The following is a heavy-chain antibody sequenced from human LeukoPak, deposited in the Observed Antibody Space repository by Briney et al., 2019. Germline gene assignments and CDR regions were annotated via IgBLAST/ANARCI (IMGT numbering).Heavy chain of an antibody. CDR2: ISDSGDST. CDR1: GFTFSSYA. V-gene: IGHV3-23*01. D-gene: IGHD6-19*01. CDR3: AREDGSGWYHYFDY. J-gene: IGHJ4*02. Sequence: PGGSLTLSCAASGFTFSSYAMSWVRQAPGKGLEWVSVISDSGDSTHYADSVKGRFTISRDNSKNTVYLQMNSLRAEDTAVYYCAREDGSGWYHYFDYWGQGTLVTASS.